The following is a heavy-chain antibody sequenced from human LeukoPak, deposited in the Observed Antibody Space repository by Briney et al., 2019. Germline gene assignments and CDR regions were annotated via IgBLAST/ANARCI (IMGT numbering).Heavy chain of an antibody. CDR1: GFTFRDYG. CDR3: ATRTGASPYYFDY. Sequence: GGSLRLSCAASGFTFRDYGMGWVRQAPGKGLEWVSGISGSGSSTYYADSVKGRFTISRDNSKNTMYVQMNSLRAEDTPLYYCATRTGASPYYFDYWGQGILVTVSS. V-gene: IGHV3-23*01. D-gene: IGHD1-1*01. J-gene: IGHJ4*02. CDR2: ISGSGSST.